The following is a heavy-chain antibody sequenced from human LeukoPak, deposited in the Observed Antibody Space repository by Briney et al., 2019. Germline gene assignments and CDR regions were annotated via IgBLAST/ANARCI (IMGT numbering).Heavy chain of an antibody. CDR2: INSDGSST. D-gene: IGHD1-1*01. V-gene: IGHV3-74*01. CDR3: ARAIPNWIGGMDV. CDR1: GFTFSSYW. Sequence: PGGSLRLSCAASGFTFSSYWMHWVRQAPGKGLVWVSRINSDGSSTSYADSVKGRFTISRDNAKNTLYLQMNSLRAEDTAVYYCARAIPNWIGGMDVWGQGTTVTVSS. J-gene: IGHJ6*02.